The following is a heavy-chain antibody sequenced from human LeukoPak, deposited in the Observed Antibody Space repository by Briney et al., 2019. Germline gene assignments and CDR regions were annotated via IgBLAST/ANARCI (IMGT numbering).Heavy chain of an antibody. CDR2: IYYSGST. Sequence: SETLSLTCTVSGGSISSGGYYWSWIHQHPGKGLEWIGYIYYSGSTYYNPSLKSRVTISVDTSKNQFSLKLSSVTAADTAVYYCARDRAVTMVRGVTFWFDPWGQGTLVTVSS. D-gene: IGHD3-10*01. CDR3: ARDRAVTMVRGVTFWFDP. CDR1: GGSISSGGYY. J-gene: IGHJ5*02. V-gene: IGHV4-31*03.